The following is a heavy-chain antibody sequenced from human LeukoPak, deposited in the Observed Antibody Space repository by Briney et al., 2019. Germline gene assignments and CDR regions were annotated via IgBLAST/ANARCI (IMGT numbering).Heavy chain of an antibody. CDR2: VDPEDGET. CDR1: GYTFTDYY. CDR3: ATAWSGSYSKEGRQGDAFDI. D-gene: IGHD1-26*01. Sequence: ASVKIACKVSGYTFTDYYMHWVQQAPGKGLEWMGLVDPEDGETIYAEKLQGRVTITADTSTDTAYMELSSLRSEDTAVYYCATAWSGSYSKEGRQGDAFDIWGQGTVVTVSS. V-gene: IGHV1-69-2*01. J-gene: IGHJ3*02.